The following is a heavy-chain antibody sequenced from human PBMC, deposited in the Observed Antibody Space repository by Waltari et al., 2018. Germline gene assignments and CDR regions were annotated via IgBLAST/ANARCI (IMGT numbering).Heavy chain of an antibody. CDR2: IYSGGNT. CDR1: GFTVSTNY. CDR3: ARGPGEFLPIDF. J-gene: IGHJ4*02. D-gene: IGHD7-27*01. Sequence: EVQLVESGGGLFQPGGSLRLSCAASGFTVSTNYMSWVRQAPGNGLDWVSVIYSGGNTYSADSVKGRFTISRDNSKNTLYLQMNSLRAEDTAVYYCARGPGEFLPIDFWGQGTLVTVSS. V-gene: IGHV3-53*01.